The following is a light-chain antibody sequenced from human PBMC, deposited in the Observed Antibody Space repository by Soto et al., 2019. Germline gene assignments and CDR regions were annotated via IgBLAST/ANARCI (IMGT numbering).Light chain of an antibody. V-gene: IGKV3-11*01. J-gene: IGKJ5*01. CDR1: QSFRGL. CDR2: DAY. Sequence: EVVLTQSPVTLSLSPGERATLSCRASQSFRGLLAWYQQKPGQAPRLLIYDAYNRATGIPPRFSGSGSGTDFTLTISSLEPEDSAVYYCQLSQQRSSWPPIAFGQGTRLDLK. CDR3: QLSQQRSSWPPIA.